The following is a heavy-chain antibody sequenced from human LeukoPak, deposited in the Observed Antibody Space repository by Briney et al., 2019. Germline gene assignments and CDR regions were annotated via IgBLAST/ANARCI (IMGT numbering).Heavy chain of an antibody. CDR3: AKDLIGIAVAGYFDY. V-gene: IGHV3-23*01. J-gene: IGHJ4*02. CDR1: GFTFSSYA. Sequence: GGSLRLSCAAPGFTFSSYAMRWGRQAPGKGLEWVSAISGSGGRTYYADSVKGRFTISRDNSKNTLYLQMNSLRAEDTAVYYCAKDLIGIAVAGYFDYWGQGTLVTVSS. CDR2: ISGSGGRT. D-gene: IGHD6-19*01.